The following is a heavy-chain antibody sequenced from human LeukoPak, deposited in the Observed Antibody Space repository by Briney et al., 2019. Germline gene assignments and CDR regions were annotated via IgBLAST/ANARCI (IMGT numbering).Heavy chain of an antibody. D-gene: IGHD3-22*01. Sequence: PGGSLRLSCAASGFTFDDYGMSWVRQAPGKGLEWVSVIYWNGGSTGYTYSVKCRYTFSRDNDKNSLYLQMNSLRAEDTALYYCARPYYYDSSGGGSYYFDYWGQGTLVSVSS. V-gene: IGHV3-20*04. CDR1: GFTFDDYG. J-gene: IGHJ4*02. CDR2: IYWNGGST. CDR3: ARPYYYDSSGGGSYYFDY.